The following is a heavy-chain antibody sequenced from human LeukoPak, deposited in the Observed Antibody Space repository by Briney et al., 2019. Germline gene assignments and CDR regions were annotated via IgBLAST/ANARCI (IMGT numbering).Heavy chain of an antibody. CDR2: ISGSGSTI. J-gene: IGHJ6*03. CDR3: ARDGGSFYYMDV. Sequence: SGGSLRLSCAASGFSFSDFSMNWVRQAPGKGLEWVSYISGSGSTIYYADSVKGRFTISRDNAKNSLYLQMNSLRAEDTAVYYCARDGGSFYYMDVWGKGTTVTVSS. V-gene: IGHV3-48*04. CDR1: GFSFSDFS. D-gene: IGHD3-16*01.